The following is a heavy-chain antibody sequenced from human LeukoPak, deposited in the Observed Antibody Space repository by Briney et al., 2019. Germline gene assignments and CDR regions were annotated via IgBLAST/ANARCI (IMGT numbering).Heavy chain of an antibody. CDR2: ISGSGGST. V-gene: IGHV3-23*01. J-gene: IGHJ6*03. CDR1: GFTFSSCA. D-gene: IGHD2-15*01. Sequence: AGGSLRLSCAASGFTFSSCAMSWVRRAPGEGLEYVSAISGSGGSTYYADSVRGRFTISRDNSKNTLHLQMNSLRAEDTAVYYCAKDTLSLAVSGYDQGYCSGGSCYYYYYYMDVWGNGTTVTVSS. CDR3: AKDTLSLAVSGYDQGYCSGGSCYYYYYYMDV.